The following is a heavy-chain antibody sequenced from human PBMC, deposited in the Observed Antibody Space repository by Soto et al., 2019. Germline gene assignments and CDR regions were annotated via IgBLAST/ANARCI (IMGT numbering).Heavy chain of an antibody. CDR3: ARVRYSSGWALDY. CDR2: TRNKANSYTT. Sequence: EVQLVESGGGLVQPGGSLRLSCAVSGFTFSDHYMDWVRQAPGKGLEWVGRTRNKANSYTTEYAASVKGRFTISRDDSENSMYLQMNSLKTEDTAVYYCARVRYSSGWALDYWGQGTLVTVSS. D-gene: IGHD6-19*01. V-gene: IGHV3-72*01. J-gene: IGHJ4*02. CDR1: GFTFSDHY.